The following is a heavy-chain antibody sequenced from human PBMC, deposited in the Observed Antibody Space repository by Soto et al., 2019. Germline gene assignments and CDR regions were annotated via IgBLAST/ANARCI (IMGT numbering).Heavy chain of an antibody. CDR1: GFTFSSYS. CDR3: ARVRWGNSGYGYFDY. Sequence: EVQLVESGGGLVKPGGSLRLSCAASGFTFSSYSMNWVRQAPGKGLEWVSSISSSSSYIYYADSVKGRFTISRDNAKNSLYPQIKSLRAGDTAVYYWARVRWGNSGYGYFDYWGQGTLVTVSS. J-gene: IGHJ4*02. CDR2: ISSSSSYI. V-gene: IGHV3-21*01. D-gene: IGHD5-12*01.